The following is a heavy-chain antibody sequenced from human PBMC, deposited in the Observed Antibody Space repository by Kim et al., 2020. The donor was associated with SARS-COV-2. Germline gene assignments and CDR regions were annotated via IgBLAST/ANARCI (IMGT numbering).Heavy chain of an antibody. CDR3: ARAYGKMWCGSYSRGYAFDI. D-gene: IGHD1-26*01. CDR2: INHSGST. CDR1: GGSFSGYY. V-gene: IGHV4-34*01. Sequence: SETLSLTCAVYGGSFSGYYWSWIRQPPGKGLEWIGEINHSGSTNYNPSLKSPVTISVDTSKNQFSLKLSSVTAADTAVYYFARAYGKMWCGSYSRGYAFDIWGQGTMVTVSS. J-gene: IGHJ3*02.